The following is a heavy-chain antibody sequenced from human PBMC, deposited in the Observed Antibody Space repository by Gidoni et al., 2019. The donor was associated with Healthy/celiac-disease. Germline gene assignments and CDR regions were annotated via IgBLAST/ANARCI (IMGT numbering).Heavy chain of an antibody. CDR1: GYSFTSYW. D-gene: IGHD3-16*01. CDR2: IYPGYSDT. CDR3: ARGEAARWWGKNGWFDP. Sequence: EVQLVQSGAEVKKPGESLKISSKGSGYSFTSYWIGWVRQMPGKGLEWMGIIYPGYSDTRYSPSFQVQVTISADKSISTAYLQWSRLKASDTAMYYCARGEAARWWGKNGWFDPWGQGTLVTVSS. J-gene: IGHJ5*02. V-gene: IGHV5-51*01.